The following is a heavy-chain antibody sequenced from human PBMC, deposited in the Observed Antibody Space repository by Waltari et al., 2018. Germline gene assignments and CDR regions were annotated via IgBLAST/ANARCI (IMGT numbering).Heavy chain of an antibody. J-gene: IGHJ3*02. Sequence: QVQLVQSGAEVQKPGSSVKVSCKASGGTFSSYTISWVRQAPGQGREWMGGIITIFGTAYYAQKFQGRVTITADESTSTAYMELSSLRSEDTAVYYCASHHYGDYGFDIWGQGTMVTVSS. CDR1: GGTFSSYT. CDR3: ASHHYGDYGFDI. D-gene: IGHD4-17*01. CDR2: IITIFGTA. V-gene: IGHV1-69*01.